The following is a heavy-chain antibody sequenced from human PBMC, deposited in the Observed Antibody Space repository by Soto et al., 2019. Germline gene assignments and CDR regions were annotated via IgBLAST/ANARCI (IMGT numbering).Heavy chain of an antibody. CDR3: ARDSSIYSYGYRGGLRLDYYYYMDV. V-gene: IGHV4-59*01. CDR1: GGSISSYY. Sequence: QVQLQESGPGLVKPSETLSLTCTVSGGSISSYYWSWIRQPPGKGLEWIGYIYYSGSTNYNPSRKSRHTISVVTSKNHFTLKLSPVTAADTAVYYCARDSSIYSYGYRGGLRLDYYYYMDVWGKGTTVTVSS. CDR2: IYYSGST. D-gene: IGHD5-18*01. J-gene: IGHJ6*03.